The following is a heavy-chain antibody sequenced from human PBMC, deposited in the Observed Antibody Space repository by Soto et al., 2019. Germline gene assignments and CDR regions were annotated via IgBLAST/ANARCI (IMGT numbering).Heavy chain of an antibody. CDR2: ISYDGSNK. CDR1: GFTFSSYG. D-gene: IGHD1-1*01. CDR3: AKDQTVSNYFDY. V-gene: IGHV3-30*18. Sequence: QVQLVESGGGVVQPGRALRLSCAASGFTFSSYGMHWVRQAPGKGLEWVAVISYDGSNKYYADSVKGRFTISRDNSKNTLYLQMNSLRAEDTAVYYCAKDQTVSNYFDYWGQGTLVTVSS. J-gene: IGHJ4*02.